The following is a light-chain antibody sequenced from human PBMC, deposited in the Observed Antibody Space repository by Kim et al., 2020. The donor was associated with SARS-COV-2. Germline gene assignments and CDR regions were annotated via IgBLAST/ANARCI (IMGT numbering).Light chain of an antibody. V-gene: IGLV2-14*03. CDR1: NSDVGGYNH. CDR2: DVS. J-gene: IGLJ1*01. CDR3: SSYTSSTTYV. Sequence: GQSITISCTGTNSDVGGYNHVSWYQQHPGKAPKRMVYDVSQRPSGVSNRFSGSKSGNTASLTISGLQAEDEADYYCSSYTSSTTYVFGSGTQLTVL.